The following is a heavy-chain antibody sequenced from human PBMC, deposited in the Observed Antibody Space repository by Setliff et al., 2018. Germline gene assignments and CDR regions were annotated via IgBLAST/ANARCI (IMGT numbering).Heavy chain of an antibody. J-gene: IGHJ6*02. CDR2: IKQDGSEK. Sequence: GGSLRLSCAASGFTFSSYWMSWVRQAPGKGLEWVANIKQDGSEKYHADSVKGRFTISRDNAKNSLYLQMNSLRAADTAVYYCARGGYYNFWSGYYSTQYYYYGMDVWGQGTTVTVSS. V-gene: IGHV3-7*03. CDR3: ARGGYYNFWSGYYSTQYYYYGMDV. CDR1: GFTFSSYW. D-gene: IGHD3-3*01.